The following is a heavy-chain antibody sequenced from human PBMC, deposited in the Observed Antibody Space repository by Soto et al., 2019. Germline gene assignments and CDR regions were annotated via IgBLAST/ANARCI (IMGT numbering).Heavy chain of an antibody. J-gene: IGHJ5*02. D-gene: IGHD3-3*01. CDR3: ARVRREVSGYIFDP. CDR2: TYYTRHT. Sequence: QVQLQESGPGLVRPSQTLSLTCIVSGDSIRNGSYYWTWIRQHPGKGLEWIGYTYYTRHTYYNPSLESRVIVAVDTSNNQFSLRLNSVTAAVTAIFYCARVRREVSGYIFDPWGQGTLVAVS. V-gene: IGHV4-31*03. CDR1: GDSIRNGSYY.